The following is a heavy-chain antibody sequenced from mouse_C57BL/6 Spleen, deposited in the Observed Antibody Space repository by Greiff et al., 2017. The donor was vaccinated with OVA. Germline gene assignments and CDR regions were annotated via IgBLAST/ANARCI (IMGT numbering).Heavy chain of an antibody. CDR2: IDPSDSYT. Sequence: QVQLKQPGAELVMPGASVKLSCKASGYTFTSYWMHWVKQRPGQGLEWIGEIDPSDSYTNYNQKFKGKSTLTVDKSSSTAYMQLSSLTSEDSAVYYCARYGTTVVAPYFDYWGQGTTLTVSS. J-gene: IGHJ2*01. V-gene: IGHV1-69*01. CDR1: GYTFTSYW. D-gene: IGHD1-1*01. CDR3: ARYGTTVVAPYFDY.